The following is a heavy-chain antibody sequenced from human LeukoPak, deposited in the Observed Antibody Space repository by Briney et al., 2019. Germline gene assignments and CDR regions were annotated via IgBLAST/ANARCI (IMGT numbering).Heavy chain of an antibody. V-gene: IGHV7-4-1*02. CDR1: GYTLTSHA. Sequence: GSVKVSCKASGYTLTSHAMSWVRQAPGQGLEWMGWINTNTGNPTYAQGFTGRCVFSLDTSVSTAYLHLSSLKAEDTAFYYCARGRNWFDPWGQGTLVTVSS. D-gene: IGHD2/OR15-2a*01. CDR3: ARGRNWFDP. J-gene: IGHJ5*02. CDR2: INTNTGNP.